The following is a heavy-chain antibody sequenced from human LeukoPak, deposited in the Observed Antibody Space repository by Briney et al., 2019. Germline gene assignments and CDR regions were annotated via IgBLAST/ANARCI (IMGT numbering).Heavy chain of an antibody. D-gene: IGHD3-9*01. Sequence: PSETLSLTCTVSGGSISSSSYYRGWIRQPPGKGLEWIGSIYYSGSTYHNPSLKSRVTISVDTSKNQFSLKLSSVTAADTAVYYCARQGRPHFDWLLRAFDPWGQGTLVTVSS. CDR1: GGSISSSSYY. J-gene: IGHJ5*02. CDR2: IYYSGST. V-gene: IGHV4-39*01. CDR3: ARQGRPHFDWLLRAFDP.